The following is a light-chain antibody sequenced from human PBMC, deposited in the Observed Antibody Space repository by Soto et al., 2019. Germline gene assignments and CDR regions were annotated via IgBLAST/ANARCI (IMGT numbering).Light chain of an antibody. CDR1: SSDAGGHND. V-gene: IGLV2-8*01. Sequence: QSALTQPPSASGSPGQSVTLSCTGTSSDAGGHNDVSWYQQHPGKAPKLMIYDVSKRPSGVPDRFSGSKSGYTASLTVSGLQAEDEADYSCSSYVGGDNLRVFGGGTKLTVL. CDR2: DVS. J-gene: IGLJ3*02. CDR3: SSYVGGDNLRV.